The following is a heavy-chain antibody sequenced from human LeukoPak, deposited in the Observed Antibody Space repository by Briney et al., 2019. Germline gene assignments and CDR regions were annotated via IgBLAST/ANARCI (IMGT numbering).Heavy chain of an antibody. V-gene: IGHV3-11*04. CDR3: ARAVKWDY. J-gene: IGHJ4*02. D-gene: IGHD1-26*01. CDR1: GFTFSDYY. Sequence: PGGSLRLSCAASGFTFSDYYISWIRLAPGKGPEWVSYISYDGGTIHYADSVEGRFTISRDNAKNSVYLQMDSLRAEDTGVYYCARAVKWDYWGQGTLVTVSS. CDR2: ISYDGGTI.